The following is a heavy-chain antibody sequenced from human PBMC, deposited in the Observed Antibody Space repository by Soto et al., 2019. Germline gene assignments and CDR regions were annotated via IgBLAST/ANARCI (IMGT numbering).Heavy chain of an antibody. V-gene: IGHV3-7*01. J-gene: IGHJ6*02. CDR1: GFTFSSYW. CDR2: IKQDGSEK. CDR3: ASTADAADRIGYCGMDV. Sequence: EVQLVESGGGLVQPGGSLRLSCAASGFTFSSYWMSWVRQAPGKGLEWVANIKQDGSEKYYVDSVKGRFTISRDNDKNSLYLQMNRLRAEDTAVYYCASTADAADRIGYCGMDVWGQGATVTVAS. D-gene: IGHD6-6*01.